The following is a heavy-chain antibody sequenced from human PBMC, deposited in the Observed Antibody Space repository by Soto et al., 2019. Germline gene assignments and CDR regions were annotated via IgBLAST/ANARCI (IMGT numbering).Heavy chain of an antibody. D-gene: IGHD2-8*01. Sequence: GGTLRLSCAAAGFTFKIHAMTWGRKAPGKGLAWVSAIDGSSGRTYYADSVQGRLTISRGKSKHMRFLQMSSPTADATAVYYYAKDRFNDTGVFDGFEIWCRGTMGAVSS. CDR1: GFTFKIHA. V-gene: IGHV3-23*01. J-gene: IGHJ3*02. CDR2: IDGSSGRT. CDR3: AKDRFNDTGVFDGFEI.